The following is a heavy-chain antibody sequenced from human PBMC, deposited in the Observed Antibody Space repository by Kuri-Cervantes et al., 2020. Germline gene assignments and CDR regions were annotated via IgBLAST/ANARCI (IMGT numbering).Heavy chain of an antibody. CDR2: IYYSGST. CDR1: GGSISSSSYY. D-gene: IGHD3-10*01. J-gene: IGHJ4*02. CDR3: ARGSGSYTY. V-gene: IGHV4-39*07. Sequence: SETLSLTCTVSGGSISSSSYYWGWIRQPPGKGLEWIGSIYYSGSTYYNPSLKSRVTISVDTSKNQFSLKLSSVTAADTAVYYCARGSGSYTYWGQGTLVTVSS.